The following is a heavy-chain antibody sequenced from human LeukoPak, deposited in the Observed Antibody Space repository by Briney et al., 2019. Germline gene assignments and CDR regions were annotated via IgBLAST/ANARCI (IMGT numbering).Heavy chain of an antibody. Sequence: PGGSLRLSCAASGFTLSSYAMSWVRQAPGKGLEWVSATSSSDAGTYYAESVRGRFTISRDNAKDSLDLQMNSLRAEDTAVYSCARGADGVSSNSRGWFDPWGQGTLVTVSS. CDR1: GFTLSSYA. V-gene: IGHV3-23*01. CDR2: TSSSDAGT. D-gene: IGHD2-15*01. CDR3: ARGADGVSSNSRGWFDP. J-gene: IGHJ5*02.